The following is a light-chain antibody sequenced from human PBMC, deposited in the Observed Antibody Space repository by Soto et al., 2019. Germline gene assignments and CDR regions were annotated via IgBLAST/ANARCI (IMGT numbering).Light chain of an antibody. CDR2: GAS. CDR3: QQYGSSPPYT. V-gene: IGKV3-20*01. J-gene: IGKJ2*01. CDR1: QSVSSSY. Sequence: EIVLTKSPGTLYLSPGEIATLSCRATQSVSSSYLAWYQQKPGQAPRLLIYGASSRATGIPDRFSGSGSGTDFTLTISRLEPEDFAVYYCQQYGSSPPYTFGQGTKLEIK.